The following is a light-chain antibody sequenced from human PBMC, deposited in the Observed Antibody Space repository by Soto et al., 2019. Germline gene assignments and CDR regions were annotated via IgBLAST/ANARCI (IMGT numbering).Light chain of an antibody. Sequence: EIVLTQSPATLSLSPGERATLSCRASQSVSNYLAWYQQKPGQAPRLLIYDASNRATGIPARFSASGSGTDFTLTISRLESEDSAVYYCQHYGSSPGLTFGGGTKVDIK. V-gene: IGKV3-11*01. CDR2: DAS. CDR3: QHYGSSPGLT. CDR1: QSVSNY. J-gene: IGKJ4*01.